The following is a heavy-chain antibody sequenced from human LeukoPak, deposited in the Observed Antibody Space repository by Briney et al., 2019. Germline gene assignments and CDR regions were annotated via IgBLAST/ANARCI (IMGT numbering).Heavy chain of an antibody. Sequence: SETLSLTCTVSGGSISSGSYYWSWIRQPAGKGLEWIGRIYTSGSTNYNPSLKSRVTISVDTSKNQFSLKLSSVTAADTAVYYCAREYDILTGHFDYWGQGTLVTVSS. V-gene: IGHV4-61*02. CDR1: GGSISSGSYY. D-gene: IGHD3-9*01. CDR3: AREYDILTGHFDY. CDR2: IYTSGST. J-gene: IGHJ4*02.